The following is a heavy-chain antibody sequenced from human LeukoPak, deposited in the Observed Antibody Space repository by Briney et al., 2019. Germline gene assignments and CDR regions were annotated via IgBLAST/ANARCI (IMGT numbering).Heavy chain of an antibody. CDR3: ARDSTQTTSGGYGMDV. D-gene: IGHD4-11*01. J-gene: IGHJ6*02. V-gene: IGHV1-46*01. CDR2: INPSGGST. Sequence: GASVKVSCKASGYTFTSYYMHWVRQAPGQGLEWMGIINPSGGSTSYAQKFQGRVTITADKSTSTAYMELSSLRSEDTAVYYCARDSTQTTSGGYGMDVWGQGTTVTVSS. CDR1: GYTFTSYY.